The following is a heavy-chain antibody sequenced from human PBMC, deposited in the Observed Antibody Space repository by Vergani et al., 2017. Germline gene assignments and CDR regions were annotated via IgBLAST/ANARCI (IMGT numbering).Heavy chain of an antibody. CDR1: GGSFSGYY. V-gene: IGHV4-34*01. J-gene: IGHJ2*01. CDR3: ARRGVTAMARYWYFDL. D-gene: IGHD5-18*01. CDR2: INNSGST. Sequence: QVQLQQWGAGLLKPSETLSLTCAVYGGSFSGYYWSWIRQPPGKGLEWIGEINNSGSTNYNPSLKSLGTISVDTSKNKFTLKLGTVTAADTAVYYCARRGVTAMARYWYFDLWGRGTLVTVSS.